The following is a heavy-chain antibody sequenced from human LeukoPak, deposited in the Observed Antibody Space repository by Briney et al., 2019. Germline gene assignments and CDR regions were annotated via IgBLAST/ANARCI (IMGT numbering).Heavy chain of an antibody. CDR3: ARVVFWSGYSRDYSYGMDV. D-gene: IGHD3-3*01. J-gene: IGHJ6*02. CDR2: RDYNFKWYN. Sequence: SQTLSLTWATSGDSVSSNSAGWNWIWKSPSRGLEWLGRRDYNFKWYNDYAVSVKSRITINLDTSKNQFSLQLNSVTPEDTAVYYCARVVFWSGYSRDYSYGMDVWGQGTTVTVSS. CDR1: GDSVSSNSAG. V-gene: IGHV6-1*01.